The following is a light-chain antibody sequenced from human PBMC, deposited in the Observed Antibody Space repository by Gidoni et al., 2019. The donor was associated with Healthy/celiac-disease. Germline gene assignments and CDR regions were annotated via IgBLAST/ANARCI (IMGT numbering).Light chain of an antibody. CDR2: DAS. V-gene: IGKV3-11*01. CDR1: QSVRSY. Sequence: EIVLTQSPATLSVSTGERATLSCMSSQSVRSYLAWYKQKPGQAPRLRIYDASNRATGLPARFRCSGSGTDCNLTISSLEPEDFAVYYCQRRRNWPPLTFGGGTKVEIK. CDR3: QRRRNWPPLT. J-gene: IGKJ4*01.